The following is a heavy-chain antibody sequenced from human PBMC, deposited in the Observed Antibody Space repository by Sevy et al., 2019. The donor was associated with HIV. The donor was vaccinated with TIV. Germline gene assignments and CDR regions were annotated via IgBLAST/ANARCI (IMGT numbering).Heavy chain of an antibody. Sequence: GGSLRLSCSASAFTFSHYAMHWVRQSPGKGLEWVAFIHFDGSDKYYADSVKGRFTISRDNSKNMLYLQRNSLRAEDTAEYYCAKNTAAAGTGGFHYWGQGTRVTVSS. CDR3: AKNTAAAGTGGFHY. D-gene: IGHD6-13*01. CDR2: IHFDGSDK. V-gene: IGHV3-30*02. CDR1: AFTFSHYA. J-gene: IGHJ4*02.